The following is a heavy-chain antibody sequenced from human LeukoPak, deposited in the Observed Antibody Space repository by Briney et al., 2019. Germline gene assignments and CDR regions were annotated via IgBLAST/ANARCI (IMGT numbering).Heavy chain of an antibody. J-gene: IGHJ2*01. D-gene: IGHD2-2*01. Sequence: GGSLRLSCAASGLTFSSYAMMWLRQAPGKGLEWVSAITGSGGWALYADSVKGRFTISRDNAKNSLYLKMNSLRAEDTAVYYCARDIYCSSTSCYQRGRWYFDLWGRGTLVTVSS. CDR1: GLTFSSYA. CDR3: ARDIYCSSTSCYQRGRWYFDL. CDR2: ITGSGGWA. V-gene: IGHV3-23*01.